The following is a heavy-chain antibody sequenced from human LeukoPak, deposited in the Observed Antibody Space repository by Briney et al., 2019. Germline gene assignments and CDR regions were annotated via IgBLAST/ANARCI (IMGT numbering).Heavy chain of an antibody. CDR1: GYTFTSYD. D-gene: IGHD3-16*02. J-gene: IGHJ3*02. CDR2: MNPNSGNT. Sequence: ASVKVSCKASGYTFTSYDINWVRQATGQGLEWMGWMNPNSGNTGYAQKFQGRVTITRNTSISTAYMELSSLSSEDTAVYYCARGREFYDYVWGSYRYTNAFDIWGQGTMVTVSS. V-gene: IGHV1-8*03. CDR3: ARGREFYDYVWGSYRYTNAFDI.